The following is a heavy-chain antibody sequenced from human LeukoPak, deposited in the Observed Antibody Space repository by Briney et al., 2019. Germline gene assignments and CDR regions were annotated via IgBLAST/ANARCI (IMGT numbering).Heavy chain of an antibody. CDR1: GGSISSSSYY. CDR3: ASLRERSYYARGFDY. V-gene: IGHV4-39*01. CDR2: IYYSGSI. D-gene: IGHD3-3*01. Sequence: SETLSLTCTVSGGSISSSSYYWGWIRQPPGKGLEWIGSIYYSGSIYYNPSLKSRVTVSVDTSKNQFSLKLSSVTAANTAVYYCASLRERSYYARGFDYWGQGTLVTVSS. J-gene: IGHJ4*02.